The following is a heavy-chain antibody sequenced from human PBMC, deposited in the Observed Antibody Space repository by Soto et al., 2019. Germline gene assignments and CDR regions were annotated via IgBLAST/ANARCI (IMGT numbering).Heavy chain of an antibody. CDR2: IYYSGST. CDR3: ARLDGYSYGYGLMGAFDI. J-gene: IGHJ3*02. Sequence: PSETLSLTCTVSGGSISSSSYYWGWIRQPPGKGLEWIGSIYYSGSTYYNPSLKSRVTISVDTSKNQFSLKLSSVTAADTAVYYCARLDGYSYGYGLMGAFDIWGQGTMVTVSS. V-gene: IGHV4-39*01. CDR1: GGSISSSSYY. D-gene: IGHD5-18*01.